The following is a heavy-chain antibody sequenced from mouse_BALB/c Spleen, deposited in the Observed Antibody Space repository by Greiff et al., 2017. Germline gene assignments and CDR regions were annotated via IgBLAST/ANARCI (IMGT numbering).Heavy chain of an antibody. D-gene: IGHD2-1*01. V-gene: IGHV3-2*02. J-gene: IGHJ3*01. Sequence: VQLQQSGPGLVKPSQSLSLTCTVTGYSITSDYAWNWIRQFPGNKLEWMGYISYSGSTSYNPSLKSRISITRDTSKNQFFLQLNSVTTEDTATYYCARREGNYFFAYWGQGTLVTVSA. CDR1: GYSITSDYA. CDR3: ARREGNYFFAY. CDR2: ISYSGST.